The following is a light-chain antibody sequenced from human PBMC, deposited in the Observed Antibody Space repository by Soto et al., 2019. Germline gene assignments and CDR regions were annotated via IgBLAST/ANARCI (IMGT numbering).Light chain of an antibody. V-gene: IGLV2-14*01. CDR1: SSDVGGYNY. CDR3: SSYTSSSVI. CDR2: DVS. J-gene: IGLJ2*01. Sequence: QSALTQPASVSGSPGQSITVSCTGTSSDVGGYNYGSWYEQHPSKAPKLIIYDVSNRPSGVSNRFSGSKSGNTASLTISGLQAEDEADYYCSSYTSSSVIFGGGTKLTVL.